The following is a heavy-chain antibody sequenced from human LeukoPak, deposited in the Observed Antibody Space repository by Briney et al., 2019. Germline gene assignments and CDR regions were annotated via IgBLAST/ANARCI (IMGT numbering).Heavy chain of an antibody. CDR2: IKQEGSER. CDR3: ASGEPAVGVNIPYEY. CDR1: VLAFRIFC. V-gene: IGHV3-7*01. D-gene: IGHD3-10*01. Sequence: GGSPRLSCGAPVLAFRIFCIMWVRQAPGKGLEWVANIKQEGSERYYVDSVKGRFTISRDNAKNSLYVQLNSKRAEDTAMYYCASGEPAVGVNIPYEYWGQGTLVTVSS. J-gene: IGHJ4*02.